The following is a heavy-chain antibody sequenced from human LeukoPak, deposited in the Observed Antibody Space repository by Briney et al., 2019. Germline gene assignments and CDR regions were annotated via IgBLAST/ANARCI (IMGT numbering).Heavy chain of an antibody. J-gene: IGHJ4*02. CDR2: IDNAGSIT. CDR1: GFTFSNYW. D-gene: IGHD3-22*01. Sequence: GRSLRLSCAASGFTFSNYWIHWVRQAPGRGLVWVSRIDNAGSITTYADSVKGRFTTSRDNAENTLYLQMNSLRVEDTAVYYCVRSAFHAGSGNYYDYWGQGTLVTVSS. CDR3: VRSAFHAGSGNYYDY. V-gene: IGHV3-74*03.